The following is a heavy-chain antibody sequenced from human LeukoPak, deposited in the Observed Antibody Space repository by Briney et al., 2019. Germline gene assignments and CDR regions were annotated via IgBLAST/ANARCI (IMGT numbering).Heavy chain of an antibody. J-gene: IGHJ4*02. Sequence: PSETLSLTPTVSGGSLSSFKWCCICQSPGKGLGWSGYIYYSGSTNYNPSLKSRVTISVDTSKNQFSLKLSSVTAADTAVYYCARVGGEYCSSTSCREYFEYWGQGTLVTVSP. CDR3: ARVGGEYCSSTSCREYFEY. V-gene: IGHV4-59*01. CDR1: GGSLSSFK. D-gene: IGHD2-2*01. CDR2: IYYSGST.